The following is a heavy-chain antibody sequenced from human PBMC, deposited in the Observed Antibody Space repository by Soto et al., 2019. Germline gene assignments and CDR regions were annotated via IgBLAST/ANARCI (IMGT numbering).Heavy chain of an antibody. CDR2: IRYDGSNK. D-gene: IGHD2-2*01. CDR3: ARDSEVVVPAHNIGY. CDR1: GFTFSSYG. J-gene: IGHJ4*02. Sequence: QVQLVESGGGVVQPGRSLRLSCAASGFTFSSYGMHWVRQAPGKGLEWVAVIRYDGSNKYYADSVKGRFTISRDNSKNTLYLQMNSLRAEDTAVYYCARDSEVVVPAHNIGYWGQGTLVTVAS. V-gene: IGHV3-33*01.